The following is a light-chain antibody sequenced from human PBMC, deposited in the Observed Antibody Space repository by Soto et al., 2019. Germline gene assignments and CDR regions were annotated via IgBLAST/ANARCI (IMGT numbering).Light chain of an antibody. CDR1: QSVSSSY. V-gene: IGKV3-20*01. Sequence: EIVLTQSPGTLSLSPGERATLSCRGSQSVSSSYLAWYQQKPGQPPRLLIYGASSRATGIPDRFSGSGSGTDFTLTISRLETEDFAVFYCQHYDSLPITFGQGTRREIK. CDR3: QHYDSLPIT. CDR2: GAS. J-gene: IGKJ5*01.